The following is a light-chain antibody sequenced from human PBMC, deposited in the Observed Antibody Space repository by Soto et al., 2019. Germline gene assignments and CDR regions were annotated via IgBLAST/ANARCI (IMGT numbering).Light chain of an antibody. CDR1: SSDVGGYNY. CDR2: EVS. Sequence: QSALTQPASVSGSPGQSITISCTGTSSDVGGYNYVSWYQQHPGKAPKLMIYEVSNRPSGVSNRFSGSKSGNTASLTISGLQHEEEAAYYCSSYKSSSTYVFRTGTKVTVL. J-gene: IGLJ1*01. CDR3: SSYKSSSTYV. V-gene: IGLV2-14*01.